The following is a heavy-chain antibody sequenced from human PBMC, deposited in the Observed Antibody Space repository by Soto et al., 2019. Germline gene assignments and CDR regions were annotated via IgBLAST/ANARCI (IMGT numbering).Heavy chain of an antibody. CDR1: GFTFTGYY. CDR2: INPNSGVA. Sequence: QVQLVQSGAEVKRPGASVKVSCKASGFTFTGYYMHWVRQAPGQGLEWIGWINPNSGVANYAQKFHARVTNTGNTTITPAYVDLSGQNSDAPAVFFCAKDVGGPPDFGGRGPLV. D-gene: IGHD2-15*01. J-gene: IGHJ1*01. CDR3: AKDVGGPPDF. V-gene: IGHV1-2*02.